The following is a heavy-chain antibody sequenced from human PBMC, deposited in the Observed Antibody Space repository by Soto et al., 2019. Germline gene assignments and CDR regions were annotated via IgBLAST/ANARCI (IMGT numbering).Heavy chain of an antibody. V-gene: IGHV4-39*01. CDR1: GGSISSSSYY. Sequence: SLTCTVSGGSISSSSYYWGWIRQPPGKGLEWIGSIYYSGSTYYNPSLKSRVTISVDTSKNQFSLKLSSVTADDTAVYYCARAPSDNDLHLAFDYWGQGTQVTVSS. J-gene: IGHJ4*02. CDR2: IYYSGST. D-gene: IGHD3-3*01. CDR3: ARAPSDNDLHLAFDY.